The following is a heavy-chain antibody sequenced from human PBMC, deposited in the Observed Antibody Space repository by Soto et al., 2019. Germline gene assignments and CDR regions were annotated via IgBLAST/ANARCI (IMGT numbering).Heavy chain of an antibody. CDR1: GFTVSSNY. D-gene: IGHD4-17*01. CDR2: IYSGGST. J-gene: IGHJ6*03. V-gene: IGHV3-66*01. Sequence: EVQLVESGGGLVQPGGSLRLSCAASGFTVSSNYMSWVRQAPGKGLEWVSVIYSGGSTYYADSVKGRFTISRDNSKNTLYLQMNSLRAEETAVYYCARDRGGVDYPPGYYYYYMDVWGKGTTVTVSS. CDR3: ARDRGGVDYPPGYYYYYMDV.